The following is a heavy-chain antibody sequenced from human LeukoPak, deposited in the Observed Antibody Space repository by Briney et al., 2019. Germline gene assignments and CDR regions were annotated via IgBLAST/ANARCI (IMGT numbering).Heavy chain of an antibody. J-gene: IGHJ4*02. CDR2: ISGSGGST. D-gene: IGHD6-19*01. CDR1: GFTFSGSS. CDR3: AKGSGWYV. V-gene: IGHV3-23*01. Sequence: GGSLRLSCAASGFTFSGSSMSWVRQAPGKGLEWVSVISGSGGSTDYADSVKGRFTISRDNSKNTLYLQINSLRAEDTAVYYCAKGSGWYVWGQGTLVTVSS.